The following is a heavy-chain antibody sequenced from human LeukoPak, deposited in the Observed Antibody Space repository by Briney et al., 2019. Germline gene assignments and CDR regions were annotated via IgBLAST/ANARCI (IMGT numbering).Heavy chain of an antibody. Sequence: GGSLRLSCAASGFTFSSYWMPWVRQGPGKGLVWVSRINTDGSTTTYADSVKGRFTVSRDNGNNTLYLQMNSLRAEDTTVYYCAREISSSSGRAFDYWGQGTLVTVSS. CDR2: INTDGSTT. D-gene: IGHD6-6*01. V-gene: IGHV3-74*01. CDR1: GFTFSSYW. J-gene: IGHJ4*02. CDR3: AREISSSSGRAFDY.